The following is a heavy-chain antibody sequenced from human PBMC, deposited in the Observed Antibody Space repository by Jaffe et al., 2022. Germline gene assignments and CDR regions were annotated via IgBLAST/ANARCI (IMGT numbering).Heavy chain of an antibody. CDR1: GFTFSSYA. Sequence: EVQLLESGGGLVQPGGSLRLSCAASGFTFSSYAMSWVRQAPGKGLEWVSAISGSGGSTYYADSVKGRFTISRDNSKNTLYLQMNSLRAEDTAVYYCAKDEGVRGYCSGGSCYRASDYWGQGTLVTVSS. D-gene: IGHD2-15*01. V-gene: IGHV3-23*01. CDR2: ISGSGGST. J-gene: IGHJ4*02. CDR3: AKDEGVRGYCSGGSCYRASDY.